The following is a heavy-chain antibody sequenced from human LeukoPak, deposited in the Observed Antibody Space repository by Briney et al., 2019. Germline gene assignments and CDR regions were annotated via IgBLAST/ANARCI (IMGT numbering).Heavy chain of an antibody. CDR1: GGTFSSYA. CDR2: IIPIFGTA. CDR3: ASSGNWGEKNYYYYYMDV. D-gene: IGHD7-27*01. Sequence: ASVKVSCKASGGTFSSYAISWVRQAPGQGLEWMGGIIPIFGTANYAQKFQGRVTITTDESTSTAYMELSSLRSEDTAVYYCASSGNWGEKNYYYYYMDVWGKGTTATVSS. V-gene: IGHV1-69*05. J-gene: IGHJ6*03.